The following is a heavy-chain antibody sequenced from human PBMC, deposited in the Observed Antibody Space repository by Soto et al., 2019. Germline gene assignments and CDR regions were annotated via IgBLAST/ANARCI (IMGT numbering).Heavy chain of an antibody. D-gene: IGHD2-15*01. CDR2: ISYDGSNK. J-gene: IGHJ6*03. V-gene: IGHV3-30*18. CDR3: AKDRGYCSGGSCYYYYYYMDV. CDR1: GFTFSSYG. Sequence: GGSLRLSCAASGFTFSSYGMHWVRQAPGKGLEWVAVISYDGSNKYYADSVKGRFTISRDNSKNTLYLQMNSLRAEDTAVYYCAKDRGYCSGGSCYYYYYYMDVWGKGTTVTVSS.